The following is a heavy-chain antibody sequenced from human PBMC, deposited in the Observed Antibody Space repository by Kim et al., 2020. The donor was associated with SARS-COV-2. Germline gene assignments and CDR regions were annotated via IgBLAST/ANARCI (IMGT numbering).Heavy chain of an antibody. V-gene: IGHV3-23*01. J-gene: IGHJ5*02. Sequence: GGSLRLSCAASGFRFSYYAMTWFRQAPGKGLEWVSAVSQSGDITYEDDSVLGRFVTSRDNARDIVYLKMNRLRVEDTAIYFCVRDVDDYHRSFGPWGQGAQVTVSS. CDR2: VSQSGDIT. CDR1: GFRFSYYA. CDR3: VRDVDDYHRSFGP. D-gene: IGHD3-16*01.